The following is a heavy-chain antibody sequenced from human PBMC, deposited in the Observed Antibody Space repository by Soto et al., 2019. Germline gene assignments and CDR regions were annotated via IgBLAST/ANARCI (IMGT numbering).Heavy chain of an antibody. Sequence: QLHLVQSGAVVKKPGASVTVSCSASGYPVTAYYMHWVRQAPGRGLEWMGGINPATGAAKYTQTCKVRFTRSRDRSRNPVFMGRGGPRYEHAALLHFSRGGGVGVSGSAAFDMWGQGCLVSVSS. D-gene: IGHD3-3*01. V-gene: IGHV1-2*02. J-gene: IGHJ3*02. CDR2: INPATGAA. CDR3: SRGGGVGVSGSAAFDM. CDR1: GYPVTAYY.